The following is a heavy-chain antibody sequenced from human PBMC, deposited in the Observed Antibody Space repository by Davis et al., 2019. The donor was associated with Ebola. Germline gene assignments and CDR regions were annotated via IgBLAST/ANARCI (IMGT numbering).Heavy chain of an antibody. V-gene: IGHV3-74*01. Sequence: PGGPLRLSCPPPGFTFRSYWTPWVCHAPGKGLVWIARITSHGSSTSYADSVKGRFTISRANAKNTRYLQMNSLRVEDTAVYYCARELWGLDYWGQGTLFTVSS. J-gene: IGHJ4*02. CDR1: GFTFRSYW. CDR2: ITSHGSST. CDR3: ARELWGLDY. D-gene: IGHD3-16*01.